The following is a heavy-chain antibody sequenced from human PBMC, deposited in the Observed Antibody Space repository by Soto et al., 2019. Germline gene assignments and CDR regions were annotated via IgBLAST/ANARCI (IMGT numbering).Heavy chain of an antibody. J-gene: IGHJ4*02. V-gene: IGHV3-23*01. CDR2: ISGGGDTT. CDR3: AKGRGGSGSLTPRVDF. CDR1: GFTFNNYA. D-gene: IGHD3-10*01. Sequence: EVQLLESGGGLVQPGGSLRLSCAASGFTFNNYAMTWVRQAPGKGLEWVSAISGGGDTTSYADSVKGRFTVSRDGSKNTLYLQMSSLRAVHTALYYCAKGRGGSGSLTPRVDFWGQGTLVTVSS.